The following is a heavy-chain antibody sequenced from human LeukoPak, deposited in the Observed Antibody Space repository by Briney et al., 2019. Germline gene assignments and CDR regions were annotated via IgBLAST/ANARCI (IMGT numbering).Heavy chain of an antibody. Sequence: ASVKVSCKASGGTFSSYAISWVRQAPGQGLEWMGGIIPIFGTANYAQKFQGRVTITTDESTSTAYMELSSLRSEDTAVYYCARTFYYYDSSGYYSYYFDYWGQGTLVTVSS. D-gene: IGHD3-22*01. CDR1: GGTFSSYA. J-gene: IGHJ4*02. CDR3: ARTFYYYDSSGYYSYYFDY. CDR2: IIPIFGTA. V-gene: IGHV1-69*05.